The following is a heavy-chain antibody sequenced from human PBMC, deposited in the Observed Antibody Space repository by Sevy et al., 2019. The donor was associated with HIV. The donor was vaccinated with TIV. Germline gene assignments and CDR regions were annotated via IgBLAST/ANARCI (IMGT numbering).Heavy chain of an antibody. Sequence: GGCLGLSCAASGFTFSDYYMSWIRQAPGKGLEWVSYISSSSSYTNYADSVKGRFTISRDNAKNSLYLQMNSLRAEDTAVYYCTRVGSGDRDGAFDIWGQGTMVTVSS. V-gene: IGHV3-11*06. CDR2: ISSSSSYT. CDR3: TRVGSGDRDGAFDI. J-gene: IGHJ3*02. D-gene: IGHD2-21*01. CDR1: GFTFSDYY.